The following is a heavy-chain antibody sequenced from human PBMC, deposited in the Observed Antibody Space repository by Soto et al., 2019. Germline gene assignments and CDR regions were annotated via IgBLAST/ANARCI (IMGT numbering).Heavy chain of an antibody. CDR1: GGTFSSYT. D-gene: IGHD3-10*01. J-gene: IGHJ5*02. Sequence: ASVKGSCEASGGTFSSYTISWVRQAPGQGLEWMGRIIPILGIANYAQKFQGRVTITADKSTSTAYMELSSLRSEDTAVYYCARDLEVNYYGSGSYPNWFDPWGQGTLVTVSS. CDR3: ARDLEVNYYGSGSYPNWFDP. CDR2: IIPILGIA. V-gene: IGHV1-69*04.